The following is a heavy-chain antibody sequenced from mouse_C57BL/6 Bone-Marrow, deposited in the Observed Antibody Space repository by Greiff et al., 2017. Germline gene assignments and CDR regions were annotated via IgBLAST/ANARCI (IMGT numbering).Heavy chain of an antibody. CDR2: IYPGDGDT. D-gene: IGHD2-5*01. V-gene: IGHV1-82*01. Sequence: QVQLQQSGPELVKPGASVKISCKASGYAFSSSWMNWVKQRPGKGLEWIGRIYPGDGDTNYNGKFKGKATLTADKSSSTAYMQLSSLTSEDSAVYFCASSGIYYSNYVPWFAYWGQGTLVTVSP. CDR1: GYAFSSSW. J-gene: IGHJ3*01. CDR3: ASSGIYYSNYVPWFAY.